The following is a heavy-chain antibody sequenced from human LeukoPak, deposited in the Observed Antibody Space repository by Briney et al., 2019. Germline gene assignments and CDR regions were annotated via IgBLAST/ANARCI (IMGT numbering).Heavy chain of an antibody. Sequence: GGSLRLSCAASGFTFSSHSLTWVRQAPGKGLEWVSSISTSGSYIYYADSVKGRFTISRDNAKNSLHLQMNSLRADDTAVYYCARELGGGSAWFAHWGQGTLVTVSS. J-gene: IGHJ5*02. CDR2: ISTSGSYI. CDR3: ARELGGGSAWFAH. D-gene: IGHD3-16*01. CDR1: GFTFSSHS. V-gene: IGHV3-21*01.